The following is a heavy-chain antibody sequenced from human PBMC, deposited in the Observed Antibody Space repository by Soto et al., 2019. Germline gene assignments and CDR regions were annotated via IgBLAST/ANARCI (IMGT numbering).Heavy chain of an antibody. Sequence: SLRLSCAASGFTFSYYEMNWVRQAPDKVLEWVALISYDGSNQYYADSVKGRFTISRDNSKNTLFLQMNSLRADDTAVYYCAKDQASGQGSFDSWGQGPLVTVSS. CDR2: ISYDGSNQ. J-gene: IGHJ4*02. CDR1: GFTFSYYE. V-gene: IGHV3-30*18. CDR3: AKDQASGQGSFDS.